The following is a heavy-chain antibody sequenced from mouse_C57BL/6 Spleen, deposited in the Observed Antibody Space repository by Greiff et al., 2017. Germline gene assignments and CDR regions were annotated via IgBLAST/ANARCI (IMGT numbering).Heavy chain of an antibody. D-gene: IGHD1-1*02. CDR2: IYPGDGDT. CDR1: GYAFSSSW. Sequence: VMLVESGPELVKPGASVKISCKASGYAFSSSWMNWVKQRPGTGLEWIGRIYPGDGDTNYNGKFKGKATLTADKSSSTAYMQLSSLTSEDSAVYFCARGYGGTGYYFDYWGQGTTLTVSS. CDR3: ARGYGGTGYYFDY. J-gene: IGHJ2*01. V-gene: IGHV1-82*01.